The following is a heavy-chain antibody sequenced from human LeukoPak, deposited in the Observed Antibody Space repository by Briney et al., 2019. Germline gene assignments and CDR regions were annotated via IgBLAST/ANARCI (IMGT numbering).Heavy chain of an antibody. V-gene: IGHV1-3*01. CDR2: INAGNGNT. Sequence: ASVKVSCKASGYTFTSYGISWVRQAPGQGLEWMGWINAGNGNTKYSQKFQGRVTITRDTSASTAYMELSSLRSEDTAVYYCARSGYDSSGYPDAFDIWGQGTMVTVSS. CDR3: ARSGYDSSGYPDAFDI. CDR1: GYTFTSYG. D-gene: IGHD3-22*01. J-gene: IGHJ3*02.